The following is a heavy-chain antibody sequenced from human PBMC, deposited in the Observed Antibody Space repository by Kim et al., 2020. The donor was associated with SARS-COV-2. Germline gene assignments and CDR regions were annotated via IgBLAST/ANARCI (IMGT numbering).Heavy chain of an antibody. D-gene: IGHD2-2*01. V-gene: IGHV4-59*08. Sequence: SETLSLTCTVSGGSISSYYWSWIRQPPGKGLEWIGYIYYSGSTNYNPSLKSRVTISVDTSKNQFSLKLSSVTAADTAVYYCASQLIYCSSTSCYDNYYYYGMDVWGQGTTVTVSS. CDR1: GGSISSYY. J-gene: IGHJ6*02. CDR2: IYYSGST. CDR3: ASQLIYCSSTSCYDNYYYYGMDV.